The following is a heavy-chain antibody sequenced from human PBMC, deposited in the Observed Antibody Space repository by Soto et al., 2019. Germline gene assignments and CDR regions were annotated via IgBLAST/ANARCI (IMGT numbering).Heavy chain of an antibody. CDR1: GFPFSSYA. V-gene: IGHV3-23*01. CDR2: ISGSGGST. J-gene: IGHJ4*02. Sequence: PGGSLRLSSAASGFPFSSYAMSWVRQAPGKGLEWVSAISGSGGSTYYADSVKGRFTISRDNSKNTLYLQMNSLRAEDTAVYYCAKYYCTNGVCFFDYWGQGTLVTVSS. D-gene: IGHD2-8*01. CDR3: AKYYCTNGVCFFDY.